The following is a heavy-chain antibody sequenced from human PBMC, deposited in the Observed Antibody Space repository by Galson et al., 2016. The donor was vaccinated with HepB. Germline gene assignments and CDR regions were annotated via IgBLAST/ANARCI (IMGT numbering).Heavy chain of an antibody. D-gene: IGHD2-2*01. J-gene: IGHJ6*02. CDR1: GGSFSGYY. V-gene: IGHV4-34*01. Sequence: ETLSLTCAVYGGSFSGYYWSWIRQPPGKGLEWIGEINHSGSTNYKPSLKSRVTISVDTSKNQFSLRLSSMTAADTAVYYCASEGEYCSSTSCSPPGNYWGQGTTVTVSS. CDR2: INHSGST. CDR3: ASEGEYCSSTSCSPPGNY.